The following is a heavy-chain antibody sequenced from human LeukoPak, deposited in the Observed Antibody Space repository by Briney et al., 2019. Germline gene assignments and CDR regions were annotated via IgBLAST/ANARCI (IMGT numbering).Heavy chain of an antibody. CDR1: GYTFTSYG. Sequence: GASVKVSCKASGYTFTSYGISWVRQAPGQGLEWMGWISAYNGNTNYAQKLQGRVTTTTDTSTSTAYMELRSLRSDDTAVYYCARGPYSGSYFWYFDLWGRGTLVTVSS. CDR2: ISAYNGNT. J-gene: IGHJ2*01. CDR3: ARGPYSGSYFWYFDL. V-gene: IGHV1-18*01. D-gene: IGHD1-26*01.